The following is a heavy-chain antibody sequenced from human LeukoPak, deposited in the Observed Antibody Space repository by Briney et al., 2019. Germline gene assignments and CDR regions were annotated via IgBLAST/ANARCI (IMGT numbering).Heavy chain of an antibody. CDR2: IYPGDSDT. CDR3: ATLIGYCSSISCSALDY. V-gene: IGHV5-51*01. CDR1: GYSFTSYW. J-gene: IGHJ4*02. Sequence: KPGESLKISCKGSGYSFTSYWIGWVRQMPGKGLEWMGIIYPGDSDTRYSPSFQGQVTISADKSISTAYLQWSSLKASDTAMYYCATLIGYCSSISCSALDYWGQGTLVTVSS. D-gene: IGHD2-2*01.